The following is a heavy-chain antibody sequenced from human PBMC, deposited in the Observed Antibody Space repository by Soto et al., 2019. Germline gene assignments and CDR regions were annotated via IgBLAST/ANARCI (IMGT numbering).Heavy chain of an antibody. CDR1: GGSISRGGYY. J-gene: IGHJ5*02. CDR3: ARGSFSSSSSWFDP. CDR2: IYYSGRT. Sequence: QVQLQESGPGLVKPSHTLSLTFTFSGGSISRGGYYWSWIRQHPGKGREWIGYIYYSGRTYYNPSLHSLVSIAVDTTENQFYLKLTSVTAADTSVYYFARGSFSSSSSWFDPWGRGTLVTVSS. V-gene: IGHV4-31*01. D-gene: IGHD6-6*01.